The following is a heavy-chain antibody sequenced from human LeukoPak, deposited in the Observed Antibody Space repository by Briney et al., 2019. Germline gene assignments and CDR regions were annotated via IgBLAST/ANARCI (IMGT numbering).Heavy chain of an antibody. CDR2: IKQDGSEK. D-gene: IGHD3-22*01. V-gene: IGHV3-7*01. CDR1: GFTFSSYW. CDR3: ARRSGLLDY. J-gene: IGHJ4*02. Sequence: GGSLRLSCAASGFTFSSYWMTWVRQAPGKGLEWVANIKQDGSEKYYVDSAKGRFTFSRDNAKNSLYLQMNSLRAGDTAVYYCARRSGLLDYWGQGTLVTVSS.